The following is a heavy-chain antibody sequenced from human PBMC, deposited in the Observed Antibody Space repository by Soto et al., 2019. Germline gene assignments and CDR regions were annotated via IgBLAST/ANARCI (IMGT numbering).Heavy chain of an antibody. CDR2: INAGNGNT. D-gene: IGHD3-9*01. J-gene: IGHJ4*02. Sequence: GASVKLSCKASGYTFTSYAMHWVRQAPRQRLEWMGWINAGNGNTKYSQKFQGRVTITRDTSASTAYMELSSLRSEDTAVYYCARDSYDILTGYFQLPHYWGQGTLVTVSS. CDR1: GYTFTSYA. V-gene: IGHV1-3*01. CDR3: ARDSYDILTGYFQLPHY.